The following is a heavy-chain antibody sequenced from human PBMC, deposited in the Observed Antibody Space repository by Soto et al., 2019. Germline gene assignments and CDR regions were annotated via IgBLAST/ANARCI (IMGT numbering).Heavy chain of an antibody. CDR1: GYTFTTYG. Sequence: QVQLVQSGAEVKKPGASVKVSCTASGYTFTTYGINWVRQAPGTGLEWMGWISAHNGNTYYAQKLQGRVTMTTHTSTSTAYMELSSLRSDDTAIYYCAKGGNYSDRTYYYYGMDVWGQGTTVTVSS. CDR3: AKGGNYSDRTYYYYGMDV. D-gene: IGHD3-22*01. V-gene: IGHV1-18*01. CDR2: ISAHNGNT. J-gene: IGHJ6*02.